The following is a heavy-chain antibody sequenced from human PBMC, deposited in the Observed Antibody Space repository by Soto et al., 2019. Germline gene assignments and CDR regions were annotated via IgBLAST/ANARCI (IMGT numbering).Heavy chain of an antibody. Sequence: QVQLVQSGDEVKKSGASLNVSCKASGYTFTGYYIHWVRQAPGQGLEWMGWINPKSGDTNYAQKFQGRVSMTRDTAITTAYMEVSRLKSDDTAVYYCARGSPRMGALPTYWGQGTLVTVAS. CDR1: GYTFTGYY. J-gene: IGHJ4*02. CDR3: ARGSPRMGALPTY. CDR2: INPKSGDT. V-gene: IGHV1-2*02. D-gene: IGHD1-26*01.